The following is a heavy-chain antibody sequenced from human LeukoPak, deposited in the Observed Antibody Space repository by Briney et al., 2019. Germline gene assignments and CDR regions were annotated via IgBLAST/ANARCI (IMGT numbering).Heavy chain of an antibody. V-gene: IGHV3-30*02. CDR2: IRYDGSNK. Sequence: PGGSLRLSCAASGFTFSSYGMHWVRQAPGKGLEWVTFIRYDGSNKYYADSVKGRFTISRDNSKNTQYLQMNSLRAEDTAVYYCAKVPNVDTPYYFDYWGQGTLVTVSS. J-gene: IGHJ4*02. CDR1: GFTFSSYG. D-gene: IGHD5-18*01. CDR3: AKVPNVDTPYYFDY.